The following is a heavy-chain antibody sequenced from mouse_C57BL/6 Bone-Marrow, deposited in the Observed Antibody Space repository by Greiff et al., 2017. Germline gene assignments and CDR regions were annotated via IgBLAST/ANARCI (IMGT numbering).Heavy chain of an antibody. CDR1: GYTFTSYW. CDR2: IDSSDSYT. Sequence: VQLQQPGAELVMPGASVKLSCKASGYTFTSYWLHWVKQRPGQGLEWIGEIDSSDSYTNYNQKFKGKSTLTVDKSSSTAYMQLSSLTSEDSAVYYCARESSSPYAMDYWGQGTSVTVSS. J-gene: IGHJ4*01. CDR3: ARESSSPYAMDY. V-gene: IGHV1-69*01. D-gene: IGHD1-1*01.